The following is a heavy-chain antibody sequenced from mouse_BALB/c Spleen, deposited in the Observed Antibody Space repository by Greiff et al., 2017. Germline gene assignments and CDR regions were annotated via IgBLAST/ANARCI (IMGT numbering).Heavy chain of an antibody. D-gene: IGHD2-3*01. V-gene: IGHV7-3*02. CDR1: GFTFTDYY. CDR3: ARDGGYDGSTRAMDY. CDR2: IRNKANGYTT. J-gene: IGHJ4*01. Sequence: EVQLQESGGGLVQPGGSLRLSCATSGFTFTDYYMSWVRQPPGKALEWLGFIRNKANGYTTEYSASVKGRFTISRDNSQSILYLQMNTLRAEDSATYYCARDGGYDGSTRAMDYWGQGTSVTVSS.